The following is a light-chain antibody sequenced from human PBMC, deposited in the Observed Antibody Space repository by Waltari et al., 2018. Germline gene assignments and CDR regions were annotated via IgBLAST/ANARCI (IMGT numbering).Light chain of an antibody. J-gene: IGKJ1*01. V-gene: IGKV3-15*01. Sequence: TPPSRASQNIGSKLAWYQQKPGQAPRLLIYGASTRATDIPDRFSGTGSGTEFTLTISSLRSEDSALYYCQKYSNWPRFGQGTRVEVK. CDR1: QNIGSK. CDR2: GAS. CDR3: QKYSNWPR.